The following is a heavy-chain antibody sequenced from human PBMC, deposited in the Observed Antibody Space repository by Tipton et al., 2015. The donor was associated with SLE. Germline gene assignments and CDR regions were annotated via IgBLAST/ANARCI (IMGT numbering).Heavy chain of an antibody. CDR2: IRFDGSNK. Sequence: SLRLSCAASGFTFSSYGIHWVRQAPGKGLEWVAFIRFDGSNKYYADSVMGRFTISRDNSRNTLYLQMNSLRAEDTGVYYCAKDRSYYASGRLQDYYGMDVWGQGTSVTVSS. D-gene: IGHD3-10*01. CDR1: GFTFSSYG. J-gene: IGHJ6*02. CDR3: AKDRSYYASGRLQDYYGMDV. V-gene: IGHV3-30*02.